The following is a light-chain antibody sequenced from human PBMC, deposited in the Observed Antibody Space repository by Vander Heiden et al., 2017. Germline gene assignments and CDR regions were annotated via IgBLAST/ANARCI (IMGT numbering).Light chain of an antibody. V-gene: IGKV1-8*01. CDR3: QQYDSYPLF. CDR1: QGISSY. Sequence: AIRMTQSPSSLSASAGDTVTITCRASQGISSYLAWYQQKPGKAPKLLIYAASTLRSGVPSRFSGSGSGTDFTLTISCLQSEDFATYYCQQYDSYPLFFGPGTKVDIK. J-gene: IGKJ3*01. CDR2: AAS.